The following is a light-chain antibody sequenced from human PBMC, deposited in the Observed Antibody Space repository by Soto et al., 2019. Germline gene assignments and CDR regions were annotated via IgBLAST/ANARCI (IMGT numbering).Light chain of an antibody. CDR1: QSVSSSD. J-gene: IGKJ2*01. CDR3: QQYGSSPSMYT. Sequence: EIVLTQSPGTLSLSPGERATLSCRASQSVSSSDLAWYQQKPGQAPRLLIYGASSRATGIPDRFSGSGSGTDFTLTISRLEPEDFAVYYFQQYGSSPSMYTFGHGTKLAIK. CDR2: GAS. V-gene: IGKV3-20*01.